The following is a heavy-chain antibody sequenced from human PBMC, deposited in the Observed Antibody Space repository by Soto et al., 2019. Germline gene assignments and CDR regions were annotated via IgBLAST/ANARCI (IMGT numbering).Heavy chain of an antibody. CDR3: ARTDYDILTGYYPFDY. CDR1: GYTFTGYY. CDR2: INPNSGGT. J-gene: IGHJ4*02. Sequence: ASVKVSCKASGYTFTGYYMHWVRQPPGQGLEWMGWINPNSGGTNYAQKFQGRVTMTRDTSISTAYMELSRLRSDDTAVYYCARTDYDILTGYYPFDYWGQGTLVTVS. V-gene: IGHV1-2*02. D-gene: IGHD3-9*01.